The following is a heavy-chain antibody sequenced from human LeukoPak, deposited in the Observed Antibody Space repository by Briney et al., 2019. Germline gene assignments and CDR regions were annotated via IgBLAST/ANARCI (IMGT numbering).Heavy chain of an antibody. J-gene: IGHJ6*02. Sequence: GSLRLSFAASGFTFSSYGMYWVRQAPGKGLEWVAVISSDGSNKYYADSVKGRFTISRDNSKNTLYLQMNSLRAEDTAVYYCAKDPIAVAGNNYYGMDVWGQGTTVSVSS. CDR1: GFTFSSYG. V-gene: IGHV3-30*18. D-gene: IGHD6-19*01. CDR2: ISSDGSNK. CDR3: AKDPIAVAGNNYYGMDV.